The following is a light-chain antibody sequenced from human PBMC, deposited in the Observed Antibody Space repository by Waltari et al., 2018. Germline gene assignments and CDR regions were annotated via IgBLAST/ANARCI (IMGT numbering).Light chain of an antibody. CDR3: SSRNGRASQVV. CDR1: SLRTSY. V-gene: IGLV3-19*01. CDR2: GKE. J-gene: IGLJ2*01. Sequence: SSGLTQDPAVSVALGQTIRITCRGDSLRTSYASWYQVKTGQAPVRVRFGKEKPPSGVPDLISGERSETTSSLIITGAQAEDEADYYCSSRNGRASQVVFAGGTKVTVL.